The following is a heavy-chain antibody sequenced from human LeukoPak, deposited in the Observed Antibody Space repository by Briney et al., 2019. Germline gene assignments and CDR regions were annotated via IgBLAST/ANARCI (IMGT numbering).Heavy chain of an antibody. J-gene: IGHJ3*02. CDR1: GYIFTSYY. V-gene: IGHV1-46*01. CDR2: INPSGDST. D-gene: IGHD3-22*01. CDR3: ARNFVYDNREDYAFDI. Sequence: ASVKVSCKASGYIFTSYYMHWVRQAPGQGLEWMGIINPSGDSTAYAQKFQGRVTMTRDVSTSTVYMELSSLRSEDTAVYYCARNFVYDNREDYAFDIWGQGTMVSVSS.